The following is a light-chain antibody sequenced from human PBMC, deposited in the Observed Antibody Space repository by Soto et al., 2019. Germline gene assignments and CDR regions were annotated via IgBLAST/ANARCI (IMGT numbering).Light chain of an antibody. CDR1: QSISSSY. J-gene: IGKJ1*01. CDR2: GAS. Sequence: EIVLTQSPGTLSLSPGERATLSCRASQSISSSYLAIAWYQQKPGQPPRLLIYGASSRATGIPDRFSGSGSATDFTLTISRLEPEDFAVYYCQQPDTSPWTFGQGTRVEIK. V-gene: IGKV3-20*01. CDR3: QQPDTSPWT.